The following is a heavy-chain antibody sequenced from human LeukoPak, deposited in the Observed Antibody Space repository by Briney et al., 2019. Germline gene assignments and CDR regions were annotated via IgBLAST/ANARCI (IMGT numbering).Heavy chain of an antibody. CDR3: ARERSLEIAVAGTIFDY. CDR1: GFTFSSYA. D-gene: IGHD6-19*01. CDR2: IYSGGDT. V-gene: IGHV3-66*01. Sequence: GGSLRLSCAASGFTFSSYAMNWVRQAPGKGLEWVSVIYSGGDTYYADSVKGRFTISRDNSKNMIYLEMSSLKAEDTAVYYCARERSLEIAVAGTIFDYWGQGTLVTVSP. J-gene: IGHJ4*02.